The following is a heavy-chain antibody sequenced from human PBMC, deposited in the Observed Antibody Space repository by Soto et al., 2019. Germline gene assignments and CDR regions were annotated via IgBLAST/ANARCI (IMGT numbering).Heavy chain of an antibody. CDR1: GYTFTRSG. Sequence: ASVKVSCKASGYTFTRSGISWVRQAPGQGLEWLGWINPDNGNTNYAQHLQGRVSLTTDTSTSTAYMDLRSLRSDDTAVYYCATDRGNYYGSGSYSELWGQGTLVTVSS. D-gene: IGHD3-10*01. J-gene: IGHJ4*02. V-gene: IGHV1-18*01. CDR3: ATDRGNYYGSGSYSEL. CDR2: INPDNGNT.